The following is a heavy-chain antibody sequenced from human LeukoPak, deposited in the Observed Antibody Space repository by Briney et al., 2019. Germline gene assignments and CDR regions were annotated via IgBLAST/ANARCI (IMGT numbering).Heavy chain of an antibody. J-gene: IGHJ4*02. Sequence: PGGSLRLSCAASGFTFSSYSMSWVRQAPGKGLEWVSSISSSSSYIYYADSVKGRFTISRDNAKNSLYLQMNSLRAEDTAVYYCARALYYDSSGYEDYFDYWGQGTLVTVSS. CDR1: GFTFSSYS. V-gene: IGHV3-21*01. CDR3: ARALYYDSSGYEDYFDY. D-gene: IGHD3-22*01. CDR2: ISSSSSYI.